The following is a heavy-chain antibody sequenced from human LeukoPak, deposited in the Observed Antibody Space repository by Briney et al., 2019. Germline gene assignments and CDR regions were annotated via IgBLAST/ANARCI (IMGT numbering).Heavy chain of an antibody. CDR3: AKPSGSHAFDI. D-gene: IGHD3-10*01. CDR1: GFTFSSYS. J-gene: IGHJ3*02. CDR2: ISSSSSYI. Sequence: PGGSLRLSCAASGFTFSSYSMNWVRQAPGKGLEWVSSISSSSSYIYYADSVKGRFTISRDNSKNTLYLQMNSLRAEDTAVYYCAKPSGSHAFDIWGQGTMVTVSS. V-gene: IGHV3-21*04.